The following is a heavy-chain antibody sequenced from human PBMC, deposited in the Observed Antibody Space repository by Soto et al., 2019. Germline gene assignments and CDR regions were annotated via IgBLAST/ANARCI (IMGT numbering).Heavy chain of an antibody. CDR1: GYTFTGYY. CDR3: ARGLYSSTRIYGMDV. CDR2: INPNSGGT. V-gene: IGHV1-2*04. D-gene: IGHD6-13*01. Sequence: GASVKVSCKASGYTFTGYYMHWVRQAPGQGLEWMGWINPNSGGTNYAQKFQGWVTMTRDTSISTAYMELSRLRSDDTAVYYCARGLYSSTRIYGMDVWGQGTLVTVSS. J-gene: IGHJ4*02.